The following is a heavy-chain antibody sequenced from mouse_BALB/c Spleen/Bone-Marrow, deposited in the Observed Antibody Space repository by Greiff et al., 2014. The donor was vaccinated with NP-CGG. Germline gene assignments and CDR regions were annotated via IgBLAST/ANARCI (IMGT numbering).Heavy chain of an antibody. Sequence: VQLQQSGAELVRPGASVKLSCKASGYSFTSYWMNWVKQGPGHGLEWIGMIHPSDTETRLNQRFKDKATLTVDKSSSTAYMQLNSPTSEDSAVYYCARSEGNYGSTFAYWGQGTLVTVSA. CDR2: IHPSDTET. V-gene: IGHV1-61*01. J-gene: IGHJ3*01. D-gene: IGHD1-1*01. CDR1: GYSFTSYW. CDR3: ARSEGNYGSTFAY.